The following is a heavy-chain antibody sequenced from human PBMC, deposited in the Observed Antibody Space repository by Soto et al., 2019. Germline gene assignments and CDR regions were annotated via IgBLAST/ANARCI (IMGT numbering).Heavy chain of an antibody. J-gene: IGHJ5*02. CDR1: GGSFSGYY. CDR2: INHSGST. D-gene: IGHD2-2*01. V-gene: IGHV4-34*01. CDR3: ARGRIVVVPAAMMTWFDP. Sequence: SETLSLTCAVYGGSFSGYYWSWIRQPPGKGLEWIGEINHSGSTNYNPSLKSRVTISVDTSKNQFSLKLSSVTAADTAVYYCARGRIVVVPAAMMTWFDPWGQGTLVTVSS.